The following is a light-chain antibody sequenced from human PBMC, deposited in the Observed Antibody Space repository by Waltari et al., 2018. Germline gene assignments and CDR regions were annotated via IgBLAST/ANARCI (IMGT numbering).Light chain of an antibody. Sequence: DIVMTQSPDSLAVSLGERVTINRKTSQSVLFIPNNKNYLSWYQQKPGQPPSLLIYWTSTRESGVPDRFRGSGSGTDFTLTISSLQPEDVAVYFCQQYYSTPPTFGGGTRVEIK. V-gene: IGKV4-1*01. J-gene: IGKJ4*01. CDR2: WTS. CDR3: QQYYSTPPT. CDR1: QSVLFIPNNKNY.